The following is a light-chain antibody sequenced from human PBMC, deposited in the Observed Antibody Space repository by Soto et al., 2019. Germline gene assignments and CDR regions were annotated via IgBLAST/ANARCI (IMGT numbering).Light chain of an antibody. CDR2: KAS. J-gene: IGKJ1*01. V-gene: IGKV1-5*03. CDR3: QQYSDYWT. Sequence: DIQMTQSPSTLSASVGDRVNITCRTSQSVSGWMAWYQKKPGKAPNLLIYKASTLERGDPSRFSGRRSGTEFTLTISSLQPDDSATYYCQQYSDYWTFGQGTKVEV. CDR1: QSVSGW.